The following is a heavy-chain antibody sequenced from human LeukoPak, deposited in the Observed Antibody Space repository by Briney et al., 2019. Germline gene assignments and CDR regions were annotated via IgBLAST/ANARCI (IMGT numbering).Heavy chain of an antibody. CDR2: ISGSGGST. Sequence: GGSLRLSCAASGFTFSSYAMSWVRQAPGKGLEWVSAISGSGGSTYYADSVKGRFTISRDNSKNTLYLQMNSLRAEDTAVYYCAKSPWEDYGSGSYYKDYYYYYGMDVWGQGTTVTVSS. J-gene: IGHJ6*02. CDR1: GFTFSSYA. D-gene: IGHD3-10*01. V-gene: IGHV3-23*01. CDR3: AKSPWEDYGSGSYYKDYYYYYGMDV.